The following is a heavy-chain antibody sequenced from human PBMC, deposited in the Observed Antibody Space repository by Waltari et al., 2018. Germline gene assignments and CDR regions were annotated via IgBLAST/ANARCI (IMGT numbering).Heavy chain of an antibody. CDR2: ISSSSSYI. V-gene: IGHV3-21*01. Sequence: EVQLVESGGGLVKPGGSLRLSCAASGFTFSSYSMNLVRQAPGKGLEWVSSISSSSSYIYYADSVKGRFTISRDNAKNSLYLQMNSLRAEDTAVYYCATGAPTGRAFDIWGQGTMVTVSS. D-gene: IGHD7-27*01. CDR3: ATGAPTGRAFDI. CDR1: GFTFSSYS. J-gene: IGHJ3*02.